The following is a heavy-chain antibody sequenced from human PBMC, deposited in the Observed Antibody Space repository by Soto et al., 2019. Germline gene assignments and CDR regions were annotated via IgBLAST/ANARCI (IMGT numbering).Heavy chain of an antibody. CDR3: TTSKGRVSTAPTTS. CDR1: GFTFSHYW. V-gene: IGHV3-74*01. D-gene: IGHD1-26*01. CDR2: MNSDGSNT. Sequence: EVQLVESGGALVQPGGSLRLSCAASGFTFSHYWMHWVRQAPGKGLVWISRMNSDGSNTVYADAVKDRFTISRDNANNTVYLQMSRLRVAHSAVYYCTTSKGRVSTAPTTSWAQGTLVSVSS. J-gene: IGHJ4*02.